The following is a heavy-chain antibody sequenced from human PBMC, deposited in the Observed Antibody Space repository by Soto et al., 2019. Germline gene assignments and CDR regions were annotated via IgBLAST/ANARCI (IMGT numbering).Heavy chain of an antibody. V-gene: IGHV3-23*01. Sequence: GGSLRLSCAASGFTFSNYGMSWVRQAPGKGLEWVSALPEIGTNTYYADSVKGRFTISRDNSKNTLFLQINNLRAGDTAVYYCASRPSDVKYYGVFDDWGQGAVVTVSS. CDR2: LPEIGTNT. J-gene: IGHJ4*02. CDR3: ASRPSDVKYYGVFDD. D-gene: IGHD3-3*01. CDR1: GFTFSNYG.